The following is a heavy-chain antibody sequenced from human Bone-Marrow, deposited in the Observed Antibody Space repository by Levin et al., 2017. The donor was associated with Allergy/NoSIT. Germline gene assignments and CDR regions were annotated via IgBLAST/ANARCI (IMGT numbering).Heavy chain of an antibody. CDR2: IKSDGSST. Sequence: GASVKVSCTASGFTFSGYWMHWVRQAPGKGLVWVSLIKSDGSSTSYADSVKDRFTISRDNAKNTLYLQMNSLTAEDTAVYYCARGEVRVGAGYIWGQGTLVTVSS. V-gene: IGHV3-74*01. D-gene: IGHD1-26*01. CDR3: ARGEVRVGAGYI. CDR1: GFTFSGYW. J-gene: IGHJ4*02.